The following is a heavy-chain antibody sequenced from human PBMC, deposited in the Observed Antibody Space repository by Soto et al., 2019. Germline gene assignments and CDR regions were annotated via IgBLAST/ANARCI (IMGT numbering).Heavy chain of an antibody. V-gene: IGHV1-69*13. Sequence: SVKVSCKASGGTLRNYVFNWVRQAPGQGLEWMGSIVPLFGSTKYAQKFQGRVTVTADEATSTAYLELTGLRSEDTAVYYCARERYHYDSLKRYYFDYWG. CDR3: ARERYHYDSLKRYYFDY. D-gene: IGHD3-9*01. CDR2: IVPLFGST. CDR1: GGTLRNYV. J-gene: IGHJ4*01.